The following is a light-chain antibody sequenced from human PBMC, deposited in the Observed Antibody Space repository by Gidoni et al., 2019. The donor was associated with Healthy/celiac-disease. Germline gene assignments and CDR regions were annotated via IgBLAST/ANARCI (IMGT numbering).Light chain of an antibody. CDR2: WAS. V-gene: IGKV4-1*01. CDR1: QSVLYSSNNKNY. J-gene: IGKJ1*01. Sequence: DIVMTQSPDSLAASLGERATINCKSSQSVLYSSNNKNYLAWYQQKPGQPPKLLIYWASTRESGVPDRFRGSGSGTDFTLTISSLQAEDVAVYYCQQYYSTPRTFGQXTKVEIK. CDR3: QQYYSTPRT.